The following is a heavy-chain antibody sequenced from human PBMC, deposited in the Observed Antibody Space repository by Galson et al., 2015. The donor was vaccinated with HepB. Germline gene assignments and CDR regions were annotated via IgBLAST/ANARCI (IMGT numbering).Heavy chain of an antibody. V-gene: IGHV3-15*01. J-gene: IGHJ4*02. Sequence: SLRLSCAAPGFTFSDARMSWVRQAPGKGPEWVGRVKSRTFGGTADYGTPVKGRFTISRDDSKHTLSLLMNSLKTEDTAVYYCTTTVRPEDFVDYWGQGSLVTVSS. D-gene: IGHD1-14*01. CDR3: TTTVRPEDFVDY. CDR2: VKSRTFGGTA. CDR1: GFTFSDAR.